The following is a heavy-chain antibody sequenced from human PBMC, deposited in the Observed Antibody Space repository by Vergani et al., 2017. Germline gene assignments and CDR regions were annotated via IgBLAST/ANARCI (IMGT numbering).Heavy chain of an antibody. CDR2: IYYSGST. Sequence: QVQLQESGPGLVKPSETLSLTCTVSGGSISSYYWSWIRQPPGKGLEWVGYIYYSGSTNYNPSLKIRVTISVDTSKNQCSLKLSSVTAADTAVYYCARDRGVVGYNWFDPWGQGTLVTVSS. CDR1: GGSISSYY. J-gene: IGHJ5*02. V-gene: IGHV4-59*01. D-gene: IGHD2-15*01. CDR3: ARDRGVVGYNWFDP.